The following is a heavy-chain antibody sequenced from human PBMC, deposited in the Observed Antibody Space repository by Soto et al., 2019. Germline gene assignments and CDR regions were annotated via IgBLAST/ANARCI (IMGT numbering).Heavy chain of an antibody. D-gene: IGHD1-26*01. Sequence: SVKVSCKAFGGNFTNYGISWVRQAPGQGLEWMGGIIPLFGTTNYAQKFRGRVTVTADESTSTVYMELNSLGSEDTAIYYCARAHGTSWYNWFDPWGQGTLVTVSS. CDR3: ARAHGTSWYNWFDP. CDR2: IIPLFGTT. V-gene: IGHV1-69*13. J-gene: IGHJ5*02. CDR1: GGNFTNYG.